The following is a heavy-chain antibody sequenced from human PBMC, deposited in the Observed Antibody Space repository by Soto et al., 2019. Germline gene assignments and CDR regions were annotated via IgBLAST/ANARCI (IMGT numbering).Heavy chain of an antibody. D-gene: IGHD3-16*01. CDR3: ARAVAPYLGTWFDP. CDR1: GGSISSGNSYA. CDR2: ISHTGRT. Sequence: QLQLQESGSGLVKPSQTLSLTCAVSGGSISSGNSYAWSWIRQPPGKGLEWIGSISHTGRTSYNPSLKGRVTMSVDKSKHQFSLKLSSVTAAAMAVYYCARAVAPYLGTWFDPWGQGSLVIVSS. J-gene: IGHJ5*02. V-gene: IGHV4-30-2*01.